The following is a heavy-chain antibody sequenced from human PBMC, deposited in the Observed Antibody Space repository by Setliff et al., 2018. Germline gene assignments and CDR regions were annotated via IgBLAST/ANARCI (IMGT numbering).Heavy chain of an antibody. D-gene: IGHD3-10*01. Sequence: ASETLSLTCTVSGGSISSYYWSWIRQPPGKGLEWIGYIYYSGSTNYNPSLKSRVTISVDTSKNQFSLKLTSVTAADTAVYYCARHAGSRSRGYNYYYYYMDVWGKGTTVTVSS. CDR3: ARHAGSRSRGYNYYYYYMDV. V-gene: IGHV4-59*08. CDR1: GGSISSYY. CDR2: IYYSGST. J-gene: IGHJ6*03.